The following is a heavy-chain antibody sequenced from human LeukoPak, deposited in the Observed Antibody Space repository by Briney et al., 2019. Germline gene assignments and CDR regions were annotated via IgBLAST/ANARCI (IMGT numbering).Heavy chain of an antibody. D-gene: IGHD3-3*01. V-gene: IGHV3-23*01. CDR3: AKSRLSGINDAFDI. CDR2: ISGSAVIT. Sequence: GGSLRLSCAASGLTFINFGMSWVRQAPGKGLEWVSAISGSAVITFYADSVKGRFTISRDNSKNTLYLQMNSLRAEDTALYYCAKSRLSGINDAFDIWGQGTMVTVSS. J-gene: IGHJ3*02. CDR1: GLTFINFG.